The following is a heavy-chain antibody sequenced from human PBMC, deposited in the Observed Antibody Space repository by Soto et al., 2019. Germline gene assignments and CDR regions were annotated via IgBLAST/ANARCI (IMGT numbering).Heavy chain of an antibody. Sequence: EASVKVSCKASGYTFTSYDINWVRQATGQGLEWMGWMNPNSGNTGYAQKFQGRVTMTRNTSISTAYMELSSLRSEDTAVYYCARADIVVAEYYFDYWGQGTLVTVSS. V-gene: IGHV1-8*01. CDR1: GYTFTSYD. J-gene: IGHJ4*02. D-gene: IGHD2-15*01. CDR3: ARADIVVAEYYFDY. CDR2: MNPNSGNT.